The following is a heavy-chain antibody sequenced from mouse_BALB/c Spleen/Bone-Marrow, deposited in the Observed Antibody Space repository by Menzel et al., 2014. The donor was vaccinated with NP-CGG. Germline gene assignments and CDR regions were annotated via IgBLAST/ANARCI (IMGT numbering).Heavy chain of an antibody. Sequence: QVQLQQSGAELMRPGASVKISCKATGYTFRNYWIEWVKQRPGHGLEWIGEILPGSCSTNYNEKLKGKATFTADTSSNTAYMQLSSLTSEDSAVYYCARRGGYPWFAYWGQGTLVTVSA. V-gene: IGHV1-9*01. CDR2: ILPGSCST. CDR3: ARRGGYPWFAY. D-gene: IGHD2-2*01. J-gene: IGHJ3*01. CDR1: GYTFRNYW.